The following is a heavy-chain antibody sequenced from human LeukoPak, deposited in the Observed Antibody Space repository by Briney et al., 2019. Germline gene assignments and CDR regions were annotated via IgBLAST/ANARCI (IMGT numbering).Heavy chain of an antibody. CDR2: INPNSGGT. D-gene: IGHD1-26*01. J-gene: IGHJ6*02. V-gene: IGHV1-2*02. Sequence: ASVKVSCKASGYTFTGYYMHWVRQAPGQGLEWMGWINPNSGGTNYAQKFQGRVTMTRDTSISTAYMELSRLRSDDTAVYYCARDKQEGVGATRVGPYYYYGMDVWGQGTTVTVSS. CDR1: GYTFTGYY. CDR3: ARDKQEGVGATRVGPYYYYGMDV.